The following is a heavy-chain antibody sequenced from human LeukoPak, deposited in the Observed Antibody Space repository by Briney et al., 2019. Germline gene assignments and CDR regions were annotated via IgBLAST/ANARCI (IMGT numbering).Heavy chain of an antibody. CDR1: GYTFNDYT. CDR2: INTKTGNP. Sequence: ASVKVSCKASGYTFNDYTMNWVRQAPGQGLEWMGRINTKTGNPTYAQGFTGRFVFSLDTSVSVAYLQINGLEADDTAMYYCARDHDFLSGHSRRDFDYWGQGTLVTVSS. V-gene: IGHV7-4-1*04. CDR3: ARDHDFLSGHSRRDFDY. J-gene: IGHJ4*02. D-gene: IGHD3-3*01.